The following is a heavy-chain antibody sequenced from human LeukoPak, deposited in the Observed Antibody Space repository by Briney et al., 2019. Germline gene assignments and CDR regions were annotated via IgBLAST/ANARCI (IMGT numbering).Heavy chain of an antibody. CDR3: ARLGPAAGTSFDY. V-gene: IGHV4-59*08. CDR2: ISYSGST. Sequence: SGTLSLTCTVSAGSISNYYWSWIRQPPGKGLEWMGYISYSGSTNYNPSLKSRVTISVDTSKNQFSLKLSSVTAADTAVYYCARLGPAAGTSFDYWGQGTLVTVSS. J-gene: IGHJ4*02. CDR1: AGSISNYY. D-gene: IGHD6-13*01.